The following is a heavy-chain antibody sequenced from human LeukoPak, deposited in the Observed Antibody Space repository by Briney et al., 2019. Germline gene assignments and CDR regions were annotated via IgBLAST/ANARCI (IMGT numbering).Heavy chain of an antibody. CDR1: GFTFSTSE. CDR3: ARDSGGHNYALDGFDI. V-gene: IGHV3-48*03. Sequence: PGGSLRLSCAASGFTFSTSEMNWVRQAPGKGLAWISYISSRGRTIFYADPVKGRFIISRDNAKNSLYLQMNSLRAEDTAVYYCARDSGGHNYALDGFDIWGQGTMVTVSS. CDR2: ISSRGRTI. D-gene: IGHD5-24*01. J-gene: IGHJ3*02.